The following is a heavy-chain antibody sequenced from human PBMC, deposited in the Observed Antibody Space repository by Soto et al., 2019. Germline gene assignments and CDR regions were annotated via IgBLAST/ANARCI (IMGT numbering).Heavy chain of an antibody. D-gene: IGHD2-8*01. J-gene: IGHJ4*02. V-gene: IGHV3-30*18. CDR3: AKHRWPYCVNGVCYRGGDY. CDR1: GFIFSGFG. Sequence: GGSLRLSCAASGFIFSGFGMHWVRQAPGKGLEWLAVVSYDGDNEYYADSVKGRFTISGDNSKDTLYLQMSRLRVEDTAVYYCAKHRWPYCVNGVCYRGGDYWGQGTLVTVSS. CDR2: VSYDGDNE.